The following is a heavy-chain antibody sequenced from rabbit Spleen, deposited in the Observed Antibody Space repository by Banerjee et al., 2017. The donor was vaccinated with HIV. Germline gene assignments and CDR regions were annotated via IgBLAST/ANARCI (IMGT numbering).Heavy chain of an antibody. Sequence: LEESGGDLVKPGASLTLTCKPSGFSFSSGYFMCWVRQAPGKGPEWIACIYTGSSDNTYYASWAKGRFTISKTSSTTVTLQMTSLTAADTATYFCARDLVAVIGWNFNLWGQGTLVTVS. CDR3: ARDLVAVIGWNFNL. D-gene: IGHD1-1*01. J-gene: IGHJ4*01. CDR1: GFSFSSGYF. V-gene: IGHV1S40*01. CDR2: IYTGSSDNT.